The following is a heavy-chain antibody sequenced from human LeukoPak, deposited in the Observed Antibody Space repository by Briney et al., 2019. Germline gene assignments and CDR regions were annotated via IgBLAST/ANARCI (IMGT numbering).Heavy chain of an antibody. CDR3: ARDDYDILTAMYY. J-gene: IGHJ4*02. Sequence: PGGSLRLSCVASGFTFSSNSLNWVRQAPGKGLEWVSYISSASGSIYYADSVKGRFTISRDNSKNTLYLQMNSPRAEDTAVYYCARDDYDILTAMYYWGQGTLVTVSS. V-gene: IGHV3-48*01. CDR2: ISSASGSI. D-gene: IGHD3-9*01. CDR1: GFTFSSNS.